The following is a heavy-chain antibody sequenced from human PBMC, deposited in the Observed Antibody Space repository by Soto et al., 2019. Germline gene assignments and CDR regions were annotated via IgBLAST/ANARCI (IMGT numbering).Heavy chain of an antibody. D-gene: IGHD6-19*01. CDR3: AIGHWLGK. Sequence: EVQLVDSGGALVQPGESLRLSCAASGFTFSDYLMTWVRQAPGKGLEWVATIKQDGNEKYYVDAVKGRFTIYRDNAKNSVYLQLNALRAEDTAVYYCAIGHWLGKWGQGTLVTVSS. J-gene: IGHJ4*02. V-gene: IGHV3-7*01. CDR1: GFTFSDYL. CDR2: IKQDGNEK.